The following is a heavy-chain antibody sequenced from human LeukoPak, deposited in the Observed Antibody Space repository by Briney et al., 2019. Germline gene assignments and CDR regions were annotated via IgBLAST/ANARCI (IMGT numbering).Heavy chain of an antibody. Sequence: PSETLSLTCAVSGGSISSSNWWSWVLQPPGKGLEWIVEIYHSGSTNYNPSLKSRVTISVDTSKNQFSLKLSSVTAADTAVYYCARVVKYGSGSYYPVLYFDCWGQGTLVTVSS. V-gene: IGHV4-4*02. J-gene: IGHJ4*02. D-gene: IGHD3-10*01. CDR1: GGSISSSNW. CDR2: IYHSGST. CDR3: ARVVKYGSGSYYPVLYFDC.